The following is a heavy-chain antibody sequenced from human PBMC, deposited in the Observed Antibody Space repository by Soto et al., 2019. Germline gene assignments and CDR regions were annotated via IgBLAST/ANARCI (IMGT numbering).Heavy chain of an antibody. J-gene: IGHJ3*02. V-gene: IGHV3-43*02. D-gene: IGHD3-3*01. CDR1: GFTFDDYA. Sequence: GGSLSLSCAASGFTFDDYAMHWVRQAPGQGLEWVSLSSGDGGSTYYADSGKGRLTISRDNSKNSLYLQMNSLRPEDIALYYCAKESRYYYFWSGYYHGAFDIWGQGTMVTVSS. CDR3: AKESRYYYFWSGYYHGAFDI. CDR2: SSGDGGST.